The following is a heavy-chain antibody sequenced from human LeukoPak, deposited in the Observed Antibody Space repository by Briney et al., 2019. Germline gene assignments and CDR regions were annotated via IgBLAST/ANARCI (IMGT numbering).Heavy chain of an antibody. Sequence: GGTLRLSCAASGFTFSSYSMNWVRQAPGKGLEWVANIKQDGSEKYYVDSVKGRFTISRDNAKNSLYLQMNSLRAEDTAVYYCAKDDGWLVREDGFDMWGQGTMVTVSS. CDR3: AKDDGWLVREDGFDM. CDR2: IKQDGSEK. J-gene: IGHJ3*02. D-gene: IGHD6-19*01. V-gene: IGHV3-7*03. CDR1: GFTFSSYS.